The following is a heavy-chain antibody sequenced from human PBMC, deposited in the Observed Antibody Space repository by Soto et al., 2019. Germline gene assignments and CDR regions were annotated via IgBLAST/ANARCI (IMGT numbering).Heavy chain of an antibody. D-gene: IGHD5-12*01. V-gene: IGHV3-33*01. CDR2: IWYDGSNK. J-gene: IGHJ4*02. CDR3: AREDSGYDFWFDY. Sequence: PGGSLRLSCAASGFTFSSYGMHWVRQAPGKGLEWVAVIWYDGSNKYYADSVKGRFTISRDNSKNTLYLQMNSLRAEDTAVYYCAREDSGYDFWFDYWGQGTLVTVSS. CDR1: GFTFSSYG.